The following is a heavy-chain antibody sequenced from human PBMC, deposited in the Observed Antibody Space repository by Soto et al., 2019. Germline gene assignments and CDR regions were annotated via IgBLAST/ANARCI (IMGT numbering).Heavy chain of an antibody. D-gene: IGHD4-17*01. Sequence: SVKVSCTASGFTFTSSAMQWVRQARGQRLEWIGWIVVGSGNTNYAQKFQERVTITRDMSTSTAYMELSSLRSEDTAVYYCAARPTTKSSLYYFDYWGQGTLVTVSS. CDR3: AARPTTKSSLYYFDY. J-gene: IGHJ4*02. V-gene: IGHV1-58*02. CDR1: GFTFTSSA. CDR2: IVVGSGNT.